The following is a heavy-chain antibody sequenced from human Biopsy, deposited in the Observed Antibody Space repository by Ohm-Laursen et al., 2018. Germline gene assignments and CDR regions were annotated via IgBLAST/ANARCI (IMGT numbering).Heavy chain of an antibody. D-gene: IGHD3-9*01. J-gene: IGHJ1*01. CDR2: NIPILGTG. CDR3: ATKLTGYFHH. V-gene: IGHV1-69*06. Sequence: GSSVKVSCKAPGGTFINYGVNWVRQAPGQGLEWLGGNIPILGTGNYAQKFKDRVTVAADTSTSTATMELRSLRSDDTAVYYCATKLTGYFHHWGQGTLVIVSS. CDR1: GGTFINYG.